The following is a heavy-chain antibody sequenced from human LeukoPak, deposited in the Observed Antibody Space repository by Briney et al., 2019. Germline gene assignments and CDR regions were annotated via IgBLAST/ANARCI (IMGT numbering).Heavy chain of an antibody. CDR3: ARGAVVRGVIPPYFDY. CDR1: GDSVSSNSAA. D-gene: IGHD3-10*01. CDR2: TYYRSKWYN. J-gene: IGHJ4*02. V-gene: IGHV6-1*01. Sequence: SQTLSLTCAISGDSVSSNSAAWNWIRQSPSRGLEWLGRTYYRSKWYNDYAVSVKSRITINPDTSKNQFSLQLNSVTPEDTAVYYCARGAVVRGVIPPYFDYWGQGTLVTVSS.